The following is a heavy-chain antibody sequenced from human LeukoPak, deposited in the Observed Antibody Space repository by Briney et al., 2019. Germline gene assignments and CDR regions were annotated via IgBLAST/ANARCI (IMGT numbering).Heavy chain of an antibody. J-gene: IGHJ4*02. Sequence: ASVKVSCKASGYTFTGYYMHWVRQAPGQGREWMGWINPNSGGTNYAQKFQGRVTMTRDTSISTAYMELSRLRSDDTAVYYCARELDTAMADYFDYWGQGTLVTVSS. D-gene: IGHD5-18*01. CDR3: ARELDTAMADYFDY. CDR1: GYTFTGYY. V-gene: IGHV1-2*02. CDR2: INPNSGGT.